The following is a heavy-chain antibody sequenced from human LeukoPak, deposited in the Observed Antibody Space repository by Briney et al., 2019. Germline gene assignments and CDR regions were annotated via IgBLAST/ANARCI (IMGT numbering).Heavy chain of an antibody. J-gene: IGHJ4*02. V-gene: IGHV1-24*01. Sequence: ASVKVSCKVSGYTLTELSMHWVRQAPGKGLEWMGGFDPEDGETIYAQKFQGRVTMTEDTSTDTAYMELSSLRSEDTAVYYCASPGFVVVVAAQWAFDYWGQGTLVTVSS. D-gene: IGHD2-15*01. CDR3: ASPGFVVVVAAQWAFDY. CDR2: FDPEDGET. CDR1: GYTLTELS.